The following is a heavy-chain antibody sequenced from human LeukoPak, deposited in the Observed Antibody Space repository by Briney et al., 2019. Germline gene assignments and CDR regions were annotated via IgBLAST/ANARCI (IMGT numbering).Heavy chain of an antibody. CDR1: GFTFSSYG. V-gene: IGHV3-21*06. CDR3: ATDGLGTPFDF. CDR2: ISTSSSYI. Sequence: GGSLRLSCAASGFTFSSYGMHWVRQAPGKGLEWVSSISTSSSYIYYPDSLKGRFTSSRDNDKNSLYLQMNSLRVEDTAVYYCATDGLGTPFDFWGQGTLVTVSS. J-gene: IGHJ4*02. D-gene: IGHD7-27*01.